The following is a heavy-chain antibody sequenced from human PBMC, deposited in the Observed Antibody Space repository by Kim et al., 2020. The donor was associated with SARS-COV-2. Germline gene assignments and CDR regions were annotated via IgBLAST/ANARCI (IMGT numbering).Heavy chain of an antibody. CDR3: ERSDYSD. J-gene: IGHJ4*02. CDR2: DESEK. D-gene: IGHD2-15*01. V-gene: IGHV3-7*03. Sequence: DESEKYYVDSVKGRFTISRDNAKNSRYLQMNSLRAEDTAVYYCERSDYSDWGQGTLVTVSS.